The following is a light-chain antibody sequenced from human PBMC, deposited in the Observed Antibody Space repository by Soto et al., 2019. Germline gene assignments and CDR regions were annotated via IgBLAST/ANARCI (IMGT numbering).Light chain of an antibody. CDR3: QQYNNWPGT. V-gene: IGKV3-20*01. Sequence: EIVLTQSPGTLSLSPGERATLSCRASQSVSSNYLAWYQQKPGQAPRLLIYGASSRATGIPDRFSGSGSGTDFTLTISRLEPEDFAVYYCQQYNNWPGTFGQGTKVEIK. CDR2: GAS. J-gene: IGKJ1*01. CDR1: QSVSSNY.